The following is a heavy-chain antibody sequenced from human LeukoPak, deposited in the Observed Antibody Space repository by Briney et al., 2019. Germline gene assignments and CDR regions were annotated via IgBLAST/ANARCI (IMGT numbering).Heavy chain of an antibody. CDR2: TYYRSKWYN. J-gene: IGHJ4*02. Sequence: SQTLSLTCAISGDSVSSNSAAWYWIRLSPSRGLEWLGRTYYRSKWYNDSALSVKSRITINPDTSKNQFSLQLDSVTPEDTAMYYCARGINRVLDYWGQGTLVTVSS. CDR1: GDSVSSNSAA. V-gene: IGHV6-1*01. CDR3: ARGINRVLDY. D-gene: IGHD3-10*01.